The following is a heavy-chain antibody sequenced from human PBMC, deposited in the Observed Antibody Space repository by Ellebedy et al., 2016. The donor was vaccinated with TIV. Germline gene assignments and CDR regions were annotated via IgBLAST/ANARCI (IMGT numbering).Heavy chain of an antibody. CDR2: ISSSSIYI. CDR1: GFTFSSYS. V-gene: IGHV3-21*01. D-gene: IGHD2-2*01. Sequence: GESLKISCAASGFTFSSYSMNWVRQAPGKGLEWVSSISSSSIYIYYADSVKGRFTISRDNAKNSLYLQMNSLRAEDTAVYYCARDLVVVPAAIVSDYYYGMDVWGQGTTVTVSS. CDR3: ARDLVVVPAAIVSDYYYGMDV. J-gene: IGHJ6*02.